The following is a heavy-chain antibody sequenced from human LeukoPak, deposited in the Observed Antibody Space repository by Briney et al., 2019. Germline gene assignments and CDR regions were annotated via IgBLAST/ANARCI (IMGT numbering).Heavy chain of an antibody. Sequence: TGGSLRLSCAASGFTFSNYIMHWVRQAPGKGLDWVAVILENGSNQYYADSVKGRFTISRDNFKNTLDLQMNSLRAEDTALYYCAREYIQYSYGYGGAVYWGQGTLVTVSS. D-gene: IGHD5-18*01. V-gene: IGHV3-30*04. CDR2: ILENGSNQ. CDR3: AREYIQYSYGYGGAVY. J-gene: IGHJ4*02. CDR1: GFTFSNYI.